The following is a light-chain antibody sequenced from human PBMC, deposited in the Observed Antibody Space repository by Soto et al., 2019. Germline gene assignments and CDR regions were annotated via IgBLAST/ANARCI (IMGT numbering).Light chain of an antibody. CDR3: SSYTISNTGI. V-gene: IGLV2-14*03. J-gene: IGLJ2*01. CDR2: GVG. CDR1: SSDVGGYII. Sequence: QSALSQPASVSGSPGQSITISCTVTSSDVGGYIIVSWYQPHQGKAPKLMIYGVGNQPSGISNRFSASKSGNTASLTISGLQSDDEADYYCSSYTISNTGIFGGGTKLTVL.